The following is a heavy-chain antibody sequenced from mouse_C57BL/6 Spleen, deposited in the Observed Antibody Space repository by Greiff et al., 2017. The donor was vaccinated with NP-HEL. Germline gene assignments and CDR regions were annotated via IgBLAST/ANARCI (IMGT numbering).Heavy chain of an antibody. J-gene: IGHJ2*01. D-gene: IGHD2-4*01. CDR2: INPSNGGT. V-gene: IGHV1-53*01. CDR3: AREMGLRRQGYYFDY. CDR1: GYTFTSYW. Sequence: QVQLQQPGTELVKPGASVKLSCKASGYTFTSYWMHWVKQRPGQGFEWIGNINPSNGGTNSPETFKSKATLTVDKSSSTAYMQLSSLTSEDSAVYYCAREMGLRRQGYYFDYWGQGTTLTVSS.